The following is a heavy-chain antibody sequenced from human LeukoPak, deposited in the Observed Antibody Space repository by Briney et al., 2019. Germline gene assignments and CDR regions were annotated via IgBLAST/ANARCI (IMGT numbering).Heavy chain of an antibody. J-gene: IGHJ4*02. CDR1: GFTFSSYW. V-gene: IGHV3-74*01. Sequence: PGGSLRLSCAASGFTFSSYWMHWVRQAPGKGLVWVSRINSDGSSTSYADSVKGRFTISRDNAKNTLYLQMNSLRAEDTAVYYCARAAFYGSGSYRAHIGYWGQGTLVTVSS. D-gene: IGHD3-10*01. CDR2: INSDGSST. CDR3: ARAAFYGSGSYRAHIGY.